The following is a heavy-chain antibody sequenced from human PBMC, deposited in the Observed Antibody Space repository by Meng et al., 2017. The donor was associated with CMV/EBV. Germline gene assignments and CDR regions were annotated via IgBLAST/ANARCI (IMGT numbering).Heavy chain of an antibody. D-gene: IGHD3-3*01. V-gene: IGHV3-21*01. CDR3: ARDLLYYDFWSGYRDYYYYYGMDV. CDR2: ISSSSSYI. CDR1: GFTFSSYS. Sequence: GESLKISCAASGFTFSSYSMNWVRQAPGKGLEWVSSISSSSSYIYYADSVKGRFTISRDNAKNSLYLQMNSLRAEDTAVHYCARDLLYYDFWSGYRDYYYYYGMDVWGQGTTVTVSS. J-gene: IGHJ6*02.